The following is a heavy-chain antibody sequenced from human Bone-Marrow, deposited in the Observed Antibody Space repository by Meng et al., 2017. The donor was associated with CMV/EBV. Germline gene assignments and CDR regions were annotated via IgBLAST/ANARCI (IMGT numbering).Heavy chain of an antibody. CDR1: GFTFSDAR. V-gene: IGHV3-15*05. D-gene: IGHD2-21*01. J-gene: IGHJ4*02. Sequence: GESLKISCAASGFTFSDARMNWVRQAPGKGLEWVGRIKSKTDGGTTDYAASVKGRFTISRDDSKNTLSLQMNSLKTEDTAVYFCSTGWSPMWLAFCGQGTLVTVSS. CDR2: IKSKTDGGTT. CDR3: STGWSPMWLAF.